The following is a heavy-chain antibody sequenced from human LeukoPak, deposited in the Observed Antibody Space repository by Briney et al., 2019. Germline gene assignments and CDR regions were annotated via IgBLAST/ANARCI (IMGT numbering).Heavy chain of an antibody. CDR3: ARGSGASY. CDR1: GFTFSSYE. D-gene: IGHD3-3*01. Sequence: GGSLRLSCAASGFTFSSYEMNWVRQAPGKGLEWVSYISSSSSTIYYADSVKGRFTISRDNAKNSLYLQMNGLRAEDTALYYCARGSGASYWGQGTLVTVSS. CDR2: ISSSSSTI. V-gene: IGHV3-48*01. J-gene: IGHJ4*02.